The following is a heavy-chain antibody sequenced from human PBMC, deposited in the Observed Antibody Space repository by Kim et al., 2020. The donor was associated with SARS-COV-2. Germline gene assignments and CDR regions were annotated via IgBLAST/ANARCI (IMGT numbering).Heavy chain of an antibody. Sequence: GESLKISCKGSGYSFTSYWIGWVRQMPGKGLEWMGIIYPGDSDTRYSPSFQGQVTISADKSISTAYLQWSSLKASDTAMYYCARSDIVVVPAAISDSYGMDVWGQGTTVTVSS. CDR1: GYSFTSYW. V-gene: IGHV5-51*01. CDR2: IYPGDSDT. CDR3: ARSDIVVVPAAISDSYGMDV. J-gene: IGHJ6*02. D-gene: IGHD2-2*02.